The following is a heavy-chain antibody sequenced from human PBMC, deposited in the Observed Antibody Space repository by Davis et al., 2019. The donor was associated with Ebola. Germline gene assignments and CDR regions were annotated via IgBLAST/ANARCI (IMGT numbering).Heavy chain of an antibody. Sequence: PGGSLRLSCAASGFTFSSYWMSWVRQAPGKGLEWVANIKQEGSEKYYVDSVKGRFDISRDNAKNSLYLQMNTLRAEDMAVYYCAKDRDYYGSGSYNAYYYYYGMDVWGQGTTVTVSS. CDR3: AKDRDYYGSGSYNAYYYYYGMDV. V-gene: IGHV3-7*03. J-gene: IGHJ6*02. CDR1: GFTFSSYW. D-gene: IGHD3-10*01. CDR2: IKQEGSEK.